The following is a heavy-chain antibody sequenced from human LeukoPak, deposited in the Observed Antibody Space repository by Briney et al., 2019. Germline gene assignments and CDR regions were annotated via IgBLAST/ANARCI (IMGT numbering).Heavy chain of an antibody. D-gene: IGHD2-15*01. CDR1: GFXFSIHS. CDR3: AKDLKPSLLPGYYYYGMDV. CDR2: ISTSSRTI. J-gene: IGHJ6*02. Sequence: GGSLRLSCAASGFXFSIHSINWVRQAPGKGLEWVSYISTSSRTIYYADSVKGRFTISRDNSKNTLYLQMNSLRAEDTAVYYCAKDLKPSLLPGYYYYGMDVWGQGTTVTVSS. V-gene: IGHV3-48*01.